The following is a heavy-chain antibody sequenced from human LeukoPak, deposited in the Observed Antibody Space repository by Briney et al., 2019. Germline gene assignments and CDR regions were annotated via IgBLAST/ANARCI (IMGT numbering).Heavy chain of an antibody. CDR2: IYYSGST. V-gene: IGHV4-31*03. J-gene: IGHJ4*02. Sequence: SETLSLTCTVSGGSISSGGYYWSWIRQHPGKGLEWIGYIYYSGSTYYNPSLKSRVTISVDTSKNQFSLKLSSVTAADTAVYYCASRIAARPNYFDYWGQGTLVTVSS. D-gene: IGHD6-6*01. CDR3: ASRIAARPNYFDY. CDR1: GGSISSGGYY.